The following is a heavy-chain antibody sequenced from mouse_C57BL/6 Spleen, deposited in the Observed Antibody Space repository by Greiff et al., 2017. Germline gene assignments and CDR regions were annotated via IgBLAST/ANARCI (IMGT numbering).Heavy chain of an antibody. J-gene: IGHJ4*01. D-gene: IGHD1-1*01. CDR2: IYPGDGDT. V-gene: IGHV1-80*01. CDR3: ERNYGSPYAMDD. CDR1: GYAFSSYW. Sequence: QVQLQQSGAELVKPGASVKISCKASGYAFSSYWMNWVKQRPGKGLEWIGQIYPGDGDTNYNGKFKGKATLTADKSSSTASMQLSSLTSEDSAVYVSERNYGSPYAMDDWGQGTSVTVAS.